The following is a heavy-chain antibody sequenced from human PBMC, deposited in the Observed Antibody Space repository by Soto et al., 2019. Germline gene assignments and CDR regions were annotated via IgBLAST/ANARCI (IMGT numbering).Heavy chain of an antibody. V-gene: IGHV4-30-4*01. Sequence: SETLSLTCTVSGGSISSGDYYWSWIRQPPGKGLEWIGYIYYSGSTYYNPSPKSRVTISVDTSKNQFSLKLSSVTAADTAVYYCARDRYYGPGSLDYWGQGTRVTVSS. D-gene: IGHD3-10*01. CDR3: ARDRYYGPGSLDY. J-gene: IGHJ4*02. CDR2: IYYSGST. CDR1: GGSISSGDYY.